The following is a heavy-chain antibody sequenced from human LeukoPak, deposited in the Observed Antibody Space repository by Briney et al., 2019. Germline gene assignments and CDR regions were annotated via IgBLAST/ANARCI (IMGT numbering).Heavy chain of an antibody. CDR3: ARDGSWGDYQFYFYMDV. D-gene: IGHD2-2*01. Sequence: PGGSVRLSCEASGFTFGSFAMSWVRQAPGKGLEWLSGISASGHYIYYADSVEGRFTISRDNPKNTLYIEMNSLRAEDTAVYYCARDGSWGDYQFYFYMDVWGKGTTVTVSS. CDR2: ISASGHYI. V-gene: IGHV3-23*01. J-gene: IGHJ6*03. CDR1: GFTFGSFA.